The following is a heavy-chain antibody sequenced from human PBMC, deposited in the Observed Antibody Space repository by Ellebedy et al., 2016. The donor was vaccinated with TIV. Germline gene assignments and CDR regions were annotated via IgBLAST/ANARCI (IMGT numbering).Heavy chain of an antibody. Sequence: PGGSLRLSCAASEFTFSNYAMHWVRQTPGKGLEWVAVISYDGSNKYYADSVKGRFTMSRDNSKNTLYLQMNSLRAEDTAVYYCARDDCSGGSCYPRENYYYYYGMDVWGQGTTVTVS. D-gene: IGHD2-15*01. V-gene: IGHV3-30-3*01. J-gene: IGHJ6*02. CDR1: EFTFSNYA. CDR3: ARDDCSGGSCYPRENYYYYYGMDV. CDR2: ISYDGSNK.